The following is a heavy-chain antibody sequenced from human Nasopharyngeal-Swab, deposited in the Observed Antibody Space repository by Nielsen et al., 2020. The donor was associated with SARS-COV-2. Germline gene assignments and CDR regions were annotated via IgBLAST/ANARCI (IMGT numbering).Heavy chain of an antibody. V-gene: IGHV1-69*01. Sequence: WVRQAPGQGLEWMGGIIPIFGTANYAQKFQGRVTITADESTSTAYMELSSLRSEDTAVYYCANHKVGGYGSGSYYNYYYYYYMDVWGKGTTVTVSS. CDR3: ANHKVGGYGSGSYYNYYYYYYMDV. D-gene: IGHD3-10*01. J-gene: IGHJ6*03. CDR2: IIPIFGTA.